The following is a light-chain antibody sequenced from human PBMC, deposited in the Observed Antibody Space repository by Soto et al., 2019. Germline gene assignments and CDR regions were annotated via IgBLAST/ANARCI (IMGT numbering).Light chain of an antibody. CDR3: QQYNNCPGT. V-gene: IGKV3-15*01. Sequence: EIVMPQSPATLAVSPGERATLSCRASQSVSSNLAWYQQKPGQPPRLLIYGASTRATGIPARFSGSGSGTEFTLTISSLQSEDFAVYYCQQYNNCPGTFGPGTKVDIK. J-gene: IGKJ3*01. CDR2: GAS. CDR1: QSVSSN.